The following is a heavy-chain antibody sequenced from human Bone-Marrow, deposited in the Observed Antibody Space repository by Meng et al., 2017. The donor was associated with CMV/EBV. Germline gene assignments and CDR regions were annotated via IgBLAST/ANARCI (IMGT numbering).Heavy chain of an antibody. D-gene: IGHD3-16*02. CDR3: ASVDYVWGSYCYTASTSDY. CDR2: ISSSSSYI. V-gene: IGHV3-21*01. J-gene: IGHJ4*02. CDR1: GFTFSSHW. Sequence: GESLKISCAASGFTFSSHWMCWVRQAPGKGLEWVSSISSSSSYIYYADSVKGRFTISRDNAKNSLYLQMNSLRAEDTAVYYCASVDYVWGSYCYTASTSDYWGQGTLVTVSS.